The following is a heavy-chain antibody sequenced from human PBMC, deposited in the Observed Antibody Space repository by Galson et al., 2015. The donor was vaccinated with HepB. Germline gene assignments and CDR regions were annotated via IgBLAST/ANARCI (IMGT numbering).Heavy chain of an antibody. D-gene: IGHD6-19*01. Sequence: CAISGDSVSSNSAARNWIRQSPSRGLEWLGRTYYRSKWYNDYAVSVKSRLIMNSDTSKNHLSLQLKSVTPEDTAVYYCAREDSSGWYGVGNWGQGTLVTVPS. CDR3: AREDSSGWYGVGN. CDR2: TYYRSKWYN. V-gene: IGHV6-1*01. CDR1: GDSVSSNSAA. J-gene: IGHJ4*02.